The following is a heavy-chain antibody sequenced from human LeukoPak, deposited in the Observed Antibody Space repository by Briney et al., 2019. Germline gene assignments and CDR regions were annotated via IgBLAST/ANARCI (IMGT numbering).Heavy chain of an antibody. D-gene: IGHD6-19*01. CDR3: ASKIAVAGEFFDY. V-gene: IGHV4-39*07. CDR1: GGSISSYY. CDR2: IYYSGST. J-gene: IGHJ4*02. Sequence: SETLSLTCTVSGGSISSYYWGWIRQPPGKGLEWIGSIYYSGSTYYNPSLKSRVTISVDTSKNQFSLKLSSVTAADTAVYYCASKIAVAGEFFDYWGQGTLVTVSS.